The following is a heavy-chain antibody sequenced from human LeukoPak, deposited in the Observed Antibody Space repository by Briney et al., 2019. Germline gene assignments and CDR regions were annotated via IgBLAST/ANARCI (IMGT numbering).Heavy chain of an antibody. J-gene: IGHJ4*02. D-gene: IGHD3-9*01. V-gene: IGHV3-53*01. Sequence: ETLSLTCTVSGGSISSYYWSWVRQAPGKGLEWVSVIYSGGSTYYADSVKGRFTISRDNSKNTLYLQMNSLRAEDTAVYYCARVMGDILTGYYPYYFDYWGQGTLVTVSS. CDR2: IYSGGST. CDR1: GGSISSYY. CDR3: ARVMGDILTGYYPYYFDY.